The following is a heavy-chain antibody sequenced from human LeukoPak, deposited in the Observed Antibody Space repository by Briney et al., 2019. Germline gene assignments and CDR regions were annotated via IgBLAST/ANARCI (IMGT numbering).Heavy chain of an antibody. CDR1: GGSFSGYY. Sequence: PSETLSLTCAVYGGSFSGYYWSWIRQPPGKGQEWIGEINHSGSTNYNPSLKSRVTISVDTSKNQFSLKLSSVTAADTAVYYCARGRIAAAPRADIWGQGTMVTVSS. V-gene: IGHV4-34*01. D-gene: IGHD6-13*01. CDR3: ARGRIAAAPRADI. CDR2: INHSGST. J-gene: IGHJ3*02.